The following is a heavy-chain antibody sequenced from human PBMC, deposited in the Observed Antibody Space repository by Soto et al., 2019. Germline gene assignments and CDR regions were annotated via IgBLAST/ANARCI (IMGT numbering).Heavy chain of an antibody. J-gene: IGHJ1*01. CDR2: ISSSSSYI. CDR1: GFTFSDYY. V-gene: IGHV3-11*06. Sequence: LRLSCAASGFTFSDYYMSWIRQAPGKGLEWVSSISSSSSYIYYADSVKGRFTISRDNAKNSLYLQMNSLRAEDTAVYYCARDLYDSSGYYLLQHWGQGTLVTVSS. D-gene: IGHD3-22*01. CDR3: ARDLYDSSGYYLLQH.